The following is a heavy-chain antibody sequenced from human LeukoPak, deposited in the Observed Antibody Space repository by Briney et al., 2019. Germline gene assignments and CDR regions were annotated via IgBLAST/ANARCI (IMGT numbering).Heavy chain of an antibody. CDR1: GGSISSSSYY. CDR2: IYYSGST. D-gene: IGHD2-2*01. J-gene: IGHJ5*02. V-gene: IGHV4-39*01. CDR3: AGGIVVVPAARPSLNWFDP. Sequence: SETLSLTCTVSGGSISSSSYYWGWIRQPPGKGLERIGSIYYSGSTYYNPSLKSRVTISVDTSKNQFSLKLSSVTAADTAVYYCAGGIVVVPAARPSLNWFDPWGQGTLVTVSS.